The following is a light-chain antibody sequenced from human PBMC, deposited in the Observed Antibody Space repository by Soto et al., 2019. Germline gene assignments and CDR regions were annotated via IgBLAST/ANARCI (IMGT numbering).Light chain of an antibody. V-gene: IGKV1-5*01. J-gene: IGKJ2*01. CDR1: QSISSW. CDR3: QEYNSYSTYT. Sequence: DIQMTQSPSTLSASVGDRVTITCRASQSISSWLAWYQQKPGKAPKLLIDDASSLESGVPSRFSGSGSGTESTLTISSLQPDDFATYYCQEYNSYSTYTFGQGTKLEIK. CDR2: DAS.